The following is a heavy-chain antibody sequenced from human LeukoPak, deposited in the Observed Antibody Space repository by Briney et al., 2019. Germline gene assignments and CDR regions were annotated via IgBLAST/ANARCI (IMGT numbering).Heavy chain of an antibody. CDR1: GYTFTSYG. J-gene: IGHJ6*03. CDR2: ISAYNGNT. D-gene: IGHD1-7*01. CDR3: ARDRNWNYGFFVYYYYMDV. Sequence: ASVKVSCKASGYTFTSYGISWERQAPGQGLEWMGWISAYNGNTNYAQKLQGRVTMTTDTSTSTAYMELRSLRSDDTAVYYCARDRNWNYGFFVYYYYMDVWGKGTTVTVSS. V-gene: IGHV1-18*01.